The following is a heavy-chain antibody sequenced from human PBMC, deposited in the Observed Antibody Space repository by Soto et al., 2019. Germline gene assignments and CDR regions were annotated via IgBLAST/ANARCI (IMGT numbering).Heavy chain of an antibody. CDR3: ARDGSGVLSSADY. D-gene: IGHD3-16*02. Sequence: GGSLRLSCAASEFTFSNYAMSWVRQAPGKGLEWVSSISGNGDTIYYADSVKGRFTISRDNAKNTLYLQMNSLRAEDTAVYYCARDGSGVLSSADYWGQGTLVTVSS. J-gene: IGHJ4*02. V-gene: IGHV3-23*01. CDR1: EFTFSNYA. CDR2: ISGNGDTI.